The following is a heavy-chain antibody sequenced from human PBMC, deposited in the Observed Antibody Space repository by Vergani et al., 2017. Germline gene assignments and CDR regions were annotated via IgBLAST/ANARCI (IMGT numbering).Heavy chain of an antibody. CDR2: ISGHGDRT. V-gene: IGHV3-23*01. Sequence: EVHLLESGGGQVEAGGSLRLSCVASGFTFINSAMSWVRQTSGKGLEWVSAISGHGDRTYYADSVKGRFTISRDNSKNTVYLQMNSLKAEDRATYYCAREERSNTSPFVGDWGQGTLVTV. CDR1: GFTFINSA. D-gene: IGHD2/OR15-2a*01. CDR3: AREERSNTSPFVGD. J-gene: IGHJ4*02.